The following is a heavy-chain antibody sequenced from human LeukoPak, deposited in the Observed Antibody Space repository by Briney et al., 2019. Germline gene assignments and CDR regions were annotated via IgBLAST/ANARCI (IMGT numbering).Heavy chain of an antibody. D-gene: IGHD2-2*01. CDR1: GYTFTVYY. CDR3: AREVPAAKIFDY. CDR2: INPSGGST. J-gene: IGHJ4*02. V-gene: IGHV1-46*01. Sequence: ASVKVSCKASGYTFTVYYMHWVRQAPGQGREWMGIINPSGGSTSYAQKFQGRVTMTRDTSTSTVYMELSSLRSEDTAVYYCAREVPAAKIFDYWGQGTLVTVSS.